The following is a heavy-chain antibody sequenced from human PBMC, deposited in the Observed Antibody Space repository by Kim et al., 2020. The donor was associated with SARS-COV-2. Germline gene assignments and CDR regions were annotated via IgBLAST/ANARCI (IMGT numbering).Heavy chain of an antibody. CDR2: IYYSGST. CDR3: ARERLWFWELSLSGQDV. V-gene: IGHV4-30-4*01. J-gene: IGHJ6*02. Sequence: SETLSLTCTVSGGSISSGDYYWSWIRQPPGKGLEWIGYIYYSGSTYYNPSLKSRVTISVDTSKNQFSLKLSSVTAADTAVYYCARERLWFWELSLSGQDVWGQGTTVPVSS. CDR1: GGSISSGDYY. D-gene: IGHD3-10*01.